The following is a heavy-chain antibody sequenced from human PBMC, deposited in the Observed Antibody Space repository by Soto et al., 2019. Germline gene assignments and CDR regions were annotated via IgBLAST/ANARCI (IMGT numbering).Heavy chain of an antibody. J-gene: IGHJ4*02. CDR3: AKRDGSGYNY. Sequence: PGGSLRLSCAASGFTFSGYAMSWVRQAPGKGLEWVPAISGSGGSTYYADSVKGRFTISRDNSKNTLYLQMNSLRAEDTAVYYCAKRDGSGYNYWGQGTLVTVSS. CDR1: GFTFSGYA. CDR2: ISGSGGST. D-gene: IGHD6-19*01. V-gene: IGHV3-23*01.